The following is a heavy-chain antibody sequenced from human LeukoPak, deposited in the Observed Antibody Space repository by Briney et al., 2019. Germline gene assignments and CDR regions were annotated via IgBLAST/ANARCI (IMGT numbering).Heavy chain of an antibody. J-gene: IGHJ4*02. CDR3: ARGTGDY. CDR1: EFTFGSFG. Sequence: GGSLRLSCATSEFTFGSFGMSWVRNAPGKGLEWVSTIGSGGNTYYTDYVKGRFTISRDKSKNTLYLQLNSLRAEDTAVYYCARGTGDYWGQGTLVTVSS. V-gene: IGHV3-23*01. CDR2: IGSGGNT. D-gene: IGHD1-14*01.